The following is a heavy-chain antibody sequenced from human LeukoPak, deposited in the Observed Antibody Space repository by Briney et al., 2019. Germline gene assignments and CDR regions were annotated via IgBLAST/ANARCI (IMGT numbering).Heavy chain of an antibody. V-gene: IGHV3-53*01. Sequence: GGSLRLSCAASGFTVSNNHMSWVRQAPGKGLEWVSVIYTGGSTYYADSVKGRFTISRDNSKNTLYLQMNSLRAEDTAVYYCAKGSSRPLQLWYMFDYWGQGTLVTVSS. J-gene: IGHJ4*02. CDR2: IYTGGST. CDR1: GFTVSNNH. D-gene: IGHD5-18*01. CDR3: AKGSSRPLQLWYMFDY.